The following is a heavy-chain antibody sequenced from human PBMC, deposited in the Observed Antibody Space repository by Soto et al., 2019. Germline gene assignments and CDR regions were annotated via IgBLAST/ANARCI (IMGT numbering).Heavy chain of an antibody. CDR3: AKANSGYGSFDH. CDR2: IYYSGST. V-gene: IGHV4-59*01. D-gene: IGHD5-12*01. J-gene: IGHJ4*02. Sequence: SETLSLTCTVSGDSISKYYCSWIRQSPGKGLEWIGYIYYSGSTNYNPSLKSRVTISIDKSKNQFSLKLTSVTAADTAVYYCAKANSGYGSFDHWGQGMLVTVSS. CDR1: GDSISKYY.